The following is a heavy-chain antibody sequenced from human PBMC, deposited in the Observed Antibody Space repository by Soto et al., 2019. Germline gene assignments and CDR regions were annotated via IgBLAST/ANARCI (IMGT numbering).Heavy chain of an antibody. D-gene: IGHD6-19*01. CDR3: ARDLVGSGWFDY. CDR2: IYHSGST. CDR1: GYSISSGYY. J-gene: IGHJ4*02. V-gene: IGHV4-38-2*02. Sequence: TLSLTCAVSGYSISSGYYWGWIRQPPGKGLEWIGSIYHSGSTYYNPSLKSRVTISVDASKNQFSLKLSSVTAADTAVYYCARDLVGSGWFDYWGQGTLVTVSS.